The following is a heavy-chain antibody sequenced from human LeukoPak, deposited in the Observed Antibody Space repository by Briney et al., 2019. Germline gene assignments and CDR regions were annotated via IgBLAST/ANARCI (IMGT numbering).Heavy chain of an antibody. CDR3: ARHFSGSAAPLPFYY. V-gene: IGHV4-59*08. CDR2: IYYSGYT. CDR1: GGSISNYY. J-gene: IGHJ4*02. D-gene: IGHD6-13*01. Sequence: PSETLSLTCTVSGGSISNYYWSWIRQPPGKGLEWVGYIYYSGYTNYNPSLKKRVTISLDPSKNHFSLKLRSVTAADTAVYYCARHFSGSAAPLPFYYWGQGTLVTGSS.